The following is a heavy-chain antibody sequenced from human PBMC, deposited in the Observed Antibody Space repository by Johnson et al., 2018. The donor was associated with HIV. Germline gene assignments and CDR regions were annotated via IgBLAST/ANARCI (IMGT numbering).Heavy chain of an antibody. Sequence: QVQLVESGGGVVQPGGSLRLSCAASGFTFNTFGMHWVRQAPGKGLEWVAFIWYDDSNEYYGESVKGRFTISRDNSKNTLYLQMSSLRAEDTAVYYCATSGSHFAFDIWGQGTMVTVSS. CDR3: ATSGSHFAFDI. CDR2: IWYDDSNE. D-gene: IGHD1-26*01. V-gene: IGHV3-30*02. CDR1: GFTFNTFG. J-gene: IGHJ3*02.